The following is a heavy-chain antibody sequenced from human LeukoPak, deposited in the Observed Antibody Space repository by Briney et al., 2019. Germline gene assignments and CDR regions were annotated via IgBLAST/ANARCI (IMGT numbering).Heavy chain of an antibody. Sequence: GGSLRLSCAASGFTFSSYSMNWVRQAPGKGLEWVAVTSYDGSNKYYADSVKGRFTISRDNSKNTLYLQMNSLRTEDTAVYYCARDLTVTDYYYYGMDVWGQGTTVTVSS. D-gene: IGHD4-11*01. CDR2: TSYDGSNK. J-gene: IGHJ6*02. CDR1: GFTFSSYS. V-gene: IGHV3-30*03. CDR3: ARDLTVTDYYYYGMDV.